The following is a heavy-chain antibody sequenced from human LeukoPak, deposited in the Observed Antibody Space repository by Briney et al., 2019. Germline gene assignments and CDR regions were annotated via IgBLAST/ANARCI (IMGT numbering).Heavy chain of an antibody. Sequence: PGGSLRLSCAASGFTFSSYAMHWVRQAPGKGLEWVAVISYDGSNKYYADSVKGRFTISRDNSKNTLYLQMNSLRAEDAAVYYCARGCVVAHDYWGQGTLATVSS. CDR3: ARGCVVAHDY. D-gene: IGHD2-15*01. CDR1: GFTFSSYA. V-gene: IGHV3-30-3*01. J-gene: IGHJ4*02. CDR2: ISYDGSNK.